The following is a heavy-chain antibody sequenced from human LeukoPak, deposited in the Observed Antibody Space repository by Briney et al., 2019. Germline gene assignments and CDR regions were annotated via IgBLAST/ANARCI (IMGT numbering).Heavy chain of an antibody. CDR3: ARLPGDSTIYDL. CDR1: GFTLSRHW. V-gene: IGHV3-7*01. D-gene: IGHD5/OR15-5a*01. Sequence: GGSLRLSCAASGFTLSRHWMSWVRQAPGKGLEWVASIRQDGNDINYVESVKGRFIISRDNAGNSVSLQMSNLRAEDTAMYYCARLPGDSTIYDLWGQGTLVTVSS. J-gene: IGHJ5*02. CDR2: IRQDGNDI.